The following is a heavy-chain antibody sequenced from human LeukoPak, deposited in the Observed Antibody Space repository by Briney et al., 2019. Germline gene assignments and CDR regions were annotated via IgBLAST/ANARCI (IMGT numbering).Heavy chain of an antibody. Sequence: PGGSLRLSCATSKFTFSSYGMHWVRLAPGKGLEWVAFIRYDGNIKYYADSVKGRFTISRDNAKNSLYLQMNSLRAEDTAVYYCARDQMFDYWGQGTLVTVSS. CDR3: ARDQMFDY. CDR2: IRYDGNIK. J-gene: IGHJ4*02. CDR1: KFTFSSYG. V-gene: IGHV3-30*02. D-gene: IGHD5-24*01.